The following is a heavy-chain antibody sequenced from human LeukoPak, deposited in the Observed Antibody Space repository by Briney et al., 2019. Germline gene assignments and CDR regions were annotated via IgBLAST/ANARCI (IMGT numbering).Heavy chain of an antibody. Sequence: GASVKVSCTASGYTFTSYGISWVRQAPGQGLEWMGWISAYNGNTNYAQKLQGRVTMTTDTSTSTAYMELRSLRSDDTAVYYCARLLADIVVVPAAMSGMDVWGQGTTVTVSS. CDR3: ARLLADIVVVPAAMSGMDV. CDR2: ISAYNGNT. J-gene: IGHJ6*02. V-gene: IGHV1-18*01. D-gene: IGHD2-2*01. CDR1: GYTFTSYG.